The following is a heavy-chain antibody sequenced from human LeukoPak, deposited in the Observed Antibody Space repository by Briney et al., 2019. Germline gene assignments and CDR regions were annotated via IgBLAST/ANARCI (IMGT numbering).Heavy chain of an antibody. CDR1: GASIYTSSSY. V-gene: IGHV4-39*01. J-gene: IGHJ4*02. Sequence: PSETLSLTCTVSGASIYTSSSYWGWIRQPPGKGLEWIASVYYTGSTYYSPSLKSRATISVDTSKNQLSLELNSVTAADTAVYYCTTSRTNDCSSPSCYTDYWGQGTLVTVSS. CDR3: TTSRTNDCSSPSCYTDY. CDR2: VYYTGST. D-gene: IGHD2-2*02.